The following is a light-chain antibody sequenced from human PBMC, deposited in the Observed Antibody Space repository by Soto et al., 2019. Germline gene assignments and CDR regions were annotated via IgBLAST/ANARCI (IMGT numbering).Light chain of an antibody. CDR2: GAS. V-gene: IGKV3-15*01. CDR3: QQYNNWPRT. CDR1: RTVHSN. Sequence: EIVMTQYPATVSVSPGDRVTLSCRASRTVHSNVAWYQHKPGQAPRLLIYGASFRATGMPARFSGSGFGTEFTLTISSLQSEDFAVYYCQQYNNWPRTFGQGTKVDI. J-gene: IGKJ1*01.